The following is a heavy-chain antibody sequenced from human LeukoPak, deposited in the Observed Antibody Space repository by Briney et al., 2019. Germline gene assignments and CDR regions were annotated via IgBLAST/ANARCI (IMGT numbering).Heavy chain of an antibody. J-gene: IGHJ3*02. CDR3: ASKAGNPSWDI. V-gene: IGHV5-51*01. CDR1: GYSFTSYW. D-gene: IGHD6-13*01. CDR2: IYPGDSDT. Sequence: GGSLKISFKGSGYSFTSYWIGWVRQMPGKGLEWMGIIYPGDSDTRYSPSFQGQATISADKSISTAYLQWSSLKASDTAMYYCASKAGNPSWDIWGQGTMVTVSS.